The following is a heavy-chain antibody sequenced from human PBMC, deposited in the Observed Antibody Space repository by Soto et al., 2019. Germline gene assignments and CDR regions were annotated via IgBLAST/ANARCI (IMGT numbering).Heavy chain of an antibody. CDR2: INPNSGGT. V-gene: IGHV1-2*02. Sequence: QVQLVQSGAEVKKPGASVKVSCKASGYTFTGYYMHWVRQAPGQGLEWMGWINPNSGGTNYAQKFQGRVTMTRDTSISTAYMELSRLRSDDTAVYYCARDYGSGSYYPTYGMDVWGQGTTVTVSS. CDR3: ARDYGSGSYYPTYGMDV. CDR1: GYTFTGYY. D-gene: IGHD3-10*01. J-gene: IGHJ6*02.